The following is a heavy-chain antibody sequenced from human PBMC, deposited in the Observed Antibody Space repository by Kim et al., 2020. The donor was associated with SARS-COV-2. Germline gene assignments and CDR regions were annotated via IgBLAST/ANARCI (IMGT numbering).Heavy chain of an antibody. CDR3: ARGLPTGSPYY. Sequence: TGYAQKFQGRVSMTRDTSLNTAYMELRSMRPEDTAVYYCARGLPTGSPYYWGQGTLVTVSS. CDR2: T. J-gene: IGHJ4*02. V-gene: IGHV1-8*01.